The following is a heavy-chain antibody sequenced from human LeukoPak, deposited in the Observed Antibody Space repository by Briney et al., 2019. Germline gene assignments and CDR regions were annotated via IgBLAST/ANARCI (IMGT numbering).Heavy chain of an antibody. CDR3: IRAAAGSLDY. CDR1: GFTFSNYW. J-gene: IGHJ4*02. D-gene: IGHD6-13*01. Sequence: QPGGSLRLSCAASGFTFSNYWMHWVRQAPGKGLAWVSRISSVGSSTSYADSVKGRFTISRDNAKNTLYLQMSSLRAEDTAVYYCIRAAAGSLDYWGQGTLVTVSS. V-gene: IGHV3-74*01. CDR2: ISSVGSST.